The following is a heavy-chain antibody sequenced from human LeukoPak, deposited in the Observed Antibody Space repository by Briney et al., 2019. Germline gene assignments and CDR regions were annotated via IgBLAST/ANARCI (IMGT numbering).Heavy chain of an antibody. D-gene: IGHD1-14*01. CDR1: GFTFSSYW. V-gene: IGHV3-74*01. CDR3: ARSNQADDY. J-gene: IGHJ4*02. Sequence: PGRSLRLSCAASGFTFSSYWMHWVRQVPGKGLVWVARINPGGSSITYADSVKGRFTISRDNAKNTLYLQMVSLRAEDTGVYYCARSNQADDYWGQGTLVTVSS. CDR2: INPGGSSI.